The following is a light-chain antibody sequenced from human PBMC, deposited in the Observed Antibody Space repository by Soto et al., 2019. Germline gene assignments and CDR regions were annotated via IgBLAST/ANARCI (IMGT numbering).Light chain of an antibody. CDR2: EDT. J-gene: IGLJ3*02. V-gene: IGLV2-23*01. CDR3: CSYAGSSTLV. Sequence: QSVLTQPASASGSPGQSITISCTGTSSDVGSYNLVSWYQQHPGKAPKLMIYEDTKRPSGVSNRFSGSKSGNTASLTISGLQAEDEADYYCCSYAGSSTLVFGGGTTLTVL. CDR1: SSDVGSYNL.